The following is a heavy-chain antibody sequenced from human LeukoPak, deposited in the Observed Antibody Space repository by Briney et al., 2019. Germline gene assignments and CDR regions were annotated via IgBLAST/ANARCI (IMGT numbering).Heavy chain of an antibody. CDR2: IYPGDYDT. D-gene: IGHD6-13*01. V-gene: IGHV5-51*01. CDR3: ARQGRRESSRGNFDY. CDR1: GFSFTSYW. J-gene: IGHJ4*02. Sequence: GESLKISCKGSGFSFTSYWIGWVRQTPEKGLEWMGIIYPGDYDTRYSPSFQGQVTISADKSISTAYLQWSSLKASDTAMYYCARQGRRESSRGNFDYWGQGTLVTVSS.